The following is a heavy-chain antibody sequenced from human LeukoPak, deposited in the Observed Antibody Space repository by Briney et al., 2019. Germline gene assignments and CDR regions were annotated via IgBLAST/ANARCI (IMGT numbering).Heavy chain of an antibody. D-gene: IGHD4-23*01. CDR2: ISVYSGNT. J-gene: IGHJ1*01. Sequence: GASVKVSCKASGYTFTSYGITWVRQAPGQGLEWMGWISVYSGNTNYAQKLQGRVTMTTDTSTSTAYMELRSLRSDDTAVYYCARDAYGGNSVWLAEYFQHWGQGTLVTVSS. CDR3: ARDAYGGNSVWLAEYFQH. CDR1: GYTFTSYG. V-gene: IGHV1-18*01.